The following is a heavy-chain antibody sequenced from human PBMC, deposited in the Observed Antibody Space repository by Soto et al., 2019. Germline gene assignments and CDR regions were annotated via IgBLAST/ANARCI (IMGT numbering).Heavy chain of an antibody. J-gene: IGHJ6*02. D-gene: IGHD6-13*01. CDR1: GFSFFSYA. V-gene: IGHV3-23*01. Sequence: PGGSLRLSCTGSGFSFFSYAMSWVRQAPGKGLEWVSTISGSGGHTYYADSVKGRFVVSRDNDKNTVYLHMSSLRAEDTAVYYCAKAFHSSSWYYYYYGMDVWGQGTTVTVSS. CDR3: AKAFHSSSWYYYYYGMDV. CDR2: ISGSGGHT.